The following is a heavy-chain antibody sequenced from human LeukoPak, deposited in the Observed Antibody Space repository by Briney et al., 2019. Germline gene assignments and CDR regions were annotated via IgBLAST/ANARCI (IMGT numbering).Heavy chain of an antibody. CDR2: VYYTGST. Sequence: SETLSLTCPVSGGSISNYYYWTWIRQPPGKGLEWIGYVYYTGSTNFNPSLKSRVTMSLDTSRNQFSLKLTSLTAADTAVYYCARRVITMVRGVIKRTWFDPWGQGTLVTVSS. CDR3: ARRVITMVRGVIKRTWFDP. D-gene: IGHD3-10*01. J-gene: IGHJ5*02. CDR1: GGSISNYY. V-gene: IGHV4-59*01.